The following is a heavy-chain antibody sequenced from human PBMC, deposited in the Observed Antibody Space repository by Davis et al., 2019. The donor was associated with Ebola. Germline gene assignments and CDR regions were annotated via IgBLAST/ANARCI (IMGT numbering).Heavy chain of an antibody. J-gene: IGHJ3*02. V-gene: IGHV3-7*01. Sequence: GESLKISCAASGLIFNNYWMSWIRQAPGKGPEWVAIIKEDGGEKYYVDSVKGRFTVSRDNSKNTLHLQMNNLRPEDTAVYYCAREGAEQAFDIWGQGTMVTVSS. CDR1: GLIFNNYW. CDR3: AREGAEQAFDI. CDR2: IKEDGGEK. D-gene: IGHD1-26*01.